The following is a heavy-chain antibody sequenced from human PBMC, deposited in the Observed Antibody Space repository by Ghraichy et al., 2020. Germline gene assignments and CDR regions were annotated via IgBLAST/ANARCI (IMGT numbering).Heavy chain of an antibody. J-gene: IGHJ4*02. Sequence: SPTLSLTCAISGDSVSNNSAAWNWIRQSPSRGLEWLGRTYYRSKYYHDYAVSVRSRITINPDTSKNQFSLQLNSVTPEDTAVYYCVRELWSPGVYYFDYWGQGTLVTVSS. CDR3: VRELWSPGVYYFDY. CDR1: GDSVSNNSAA. D-gene: IGHD5-18*01. V-gene: IGHV6-1*01. CDR2: TYYRSKYYH.